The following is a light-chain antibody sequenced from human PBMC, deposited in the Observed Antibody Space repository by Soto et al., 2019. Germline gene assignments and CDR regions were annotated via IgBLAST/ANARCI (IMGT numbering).Light chain of an antibody. J-gene: IGLJ2*01. Sequence: SYELTQPPSVSVSPGQTATITCSGDKLGERYVCWYQQKPGQSPVLVLYQDTKRPSGIPERFSGSNSENTAALTISGTQAMDEADYYCQAWDRTAPVVFGGGTKLTVL. CDR1: KLGERY. CDR3: QAWDRTAPVV. V-gene: IGLV3-1*01. CDR2: QDT.